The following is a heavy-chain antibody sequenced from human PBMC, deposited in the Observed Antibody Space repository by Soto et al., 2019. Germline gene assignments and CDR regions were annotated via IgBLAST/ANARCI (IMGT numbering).Heavy chain of an antibody. CDR1: GYTFTDHG. Sequence: ASVKVSCKTSGYTFTDHGMNWVRQAPGQGLEWMGWISAGSGNRNYSPKMQGRVTISRDTSTSTAHMEVASLRSEDTAVYYCAVMTGYYNDLWAQGTLVTVSS. J-gene: IGHJ4*02. CDR2: ISAGSGNR. V-gene: IGHV1-18*01. CDR3: AVMTGYYNDL. D-gene: IGHD3-9*01.